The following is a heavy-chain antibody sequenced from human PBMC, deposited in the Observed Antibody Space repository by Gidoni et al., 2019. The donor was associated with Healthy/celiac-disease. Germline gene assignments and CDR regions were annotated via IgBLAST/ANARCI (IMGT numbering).Heavy chain of an antibody. D-gene: IGHD6-13*01. CDR3: AKDIREVPYSSSWYVSYYYYYGMDV. Sequence: EVQLVESGGGVVQPGGSLRLSCAASGLTFDDYAMHWARQAPGKGLEWVSLIRGDGCSTYYADSVKGRFTISSDNSKNSLYLQMNSLRTEDTALYYCAKDIREVPYSSSWYVSYYYYYGMDVWGQGTTVTVSS. CDR1: GLTFDDYA. CDR2: IRGDGCST. V-gene: IGHV3-43*02. J-gene: IGHJ6*02.